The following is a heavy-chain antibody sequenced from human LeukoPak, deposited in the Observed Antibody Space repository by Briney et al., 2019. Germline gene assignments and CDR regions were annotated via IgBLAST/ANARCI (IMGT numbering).Heavy chain of an antibody. J-gene: IGHJ4*02. CDR3: ASSGFSSGWYEPYYFDF. Sequence: GGSLRLSCAASGFTFSSYEMNWVRQAPGKGLEWVSYISSSGIAKYFADSVKGRFTISRDNAKNSLYLQMNSLRAEDTAVYYCASSGFSSGWYEPYYFDFWGQGTLVTVSS. D-gene: IGHD6-19*01. CDR2: ISSSGIAK. V-gene: IGHV3-48*03. CDR1: GFTFSSYE.